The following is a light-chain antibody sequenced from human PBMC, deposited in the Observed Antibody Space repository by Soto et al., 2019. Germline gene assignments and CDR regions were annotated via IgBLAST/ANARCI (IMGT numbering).Light chain of an antibody. V-gene: IGKV1-5*01. CDR1: QTISSW. J-gene: IGKJ5*01. CDR2: AAS. CDR3: KQYYSYPFT. Sequence: DIQMTQSPSTPSGSVGDRVTITCRASQTISSWLAWYQQKPGKAPKLLTYAASTLQSGVPSRFSGSGSGTDFTLTISCLQSEDFATYYCKQYYSYPFTFGQGTRLEIK.